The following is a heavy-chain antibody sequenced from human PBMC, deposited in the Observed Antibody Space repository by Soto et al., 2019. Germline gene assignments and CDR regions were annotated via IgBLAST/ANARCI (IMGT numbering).Heavy chain of an antibody. D-gene: IGHD7-27*01. CDR2: ISKDGVHT. CDR1: GFTFTTYT. Sequence: EVQLVESGGGLVQPGGSLRLSCVASGFTFTTYTLHWVRQAPGKGLEYLSAISKDGVHTYYANSVKGRFIISRDNSKDTVFLHVGGLRPEDMAVYYCERGHLPWDYHTYGMDVWGQGTTVTVSS. V-gene: IGHV3-64*01. CDR3: ERGHLPWDYHTYGMDV. J-gene: IGHJ6*02.